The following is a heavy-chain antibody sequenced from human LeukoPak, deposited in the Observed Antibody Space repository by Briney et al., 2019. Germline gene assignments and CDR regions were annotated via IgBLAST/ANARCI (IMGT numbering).Heavy chain of an antibody. D-gene: IGHD7-27*01. J-gene: IGHJ4*02. CDR1: GYSISSAYY. CDR2: MYHSGST. V-gene: IGHV4-38-2*02. Sequence: PSETLSLTCTVSGYSISSAYYWGWIRQPPGKGLEWIGTMYHSGSTNYNPSLKSRVTISVDTSKNQFSLKLSSVTAADTAVYFCARGFRGDNFDYWGQGTLVTVSS. CDR3: ARGFRGDNFDY.